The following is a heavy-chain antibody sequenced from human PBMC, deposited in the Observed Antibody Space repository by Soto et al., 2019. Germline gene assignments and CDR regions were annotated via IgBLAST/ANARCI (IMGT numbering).Heavy chain of an antibody. J-gene: IGHJ6*02. D-gene: IGHD3-3*01. CDR1: GGSISSYY. CDR3: ARVHRSYYDFWSGYYSSLDYYYGMDV. Sequence: SETLSLTCTVPGGSISSYYWSWIRQPAGKGLEWIGRIYTSGSTNYNPSLTSRVTMSVDTSKNQFSLKLSSVTAADPAVYYCARVHRSYYDFWSGYYSSLDYYYGMDVWGQGTTVTVSS. V-gene: IGHV4-4*07. CDR2: IYTSGST.